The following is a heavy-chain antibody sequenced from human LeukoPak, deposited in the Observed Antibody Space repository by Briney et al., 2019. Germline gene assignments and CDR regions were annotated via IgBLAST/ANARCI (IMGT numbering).Heavy chain of an antibody. CDR1: GFTFTGHS. D-gene: IGHD1-26*01. Sequence: GGSLRLSCVASGFTFTGHSMHWVRQAPGKGLEWVAVISYDEKTIFYADSLKGRFTVSRDNSKNAVYLQINSLSDEDTAVYYCAREKQSGGTPFDYWGQGSLVTVSS. CDR3: AREKQSGGTPFDY. V-gene: IGHV3-30*03. J-gene: IGHJ4*02. CDR2: ISYDEKTI.